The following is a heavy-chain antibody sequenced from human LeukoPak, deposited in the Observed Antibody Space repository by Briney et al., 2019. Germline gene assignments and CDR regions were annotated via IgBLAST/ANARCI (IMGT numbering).Heavy chain of an antibody. Sequence: GGSLRLSCAASGFTFSSYWLTWVRQAPGKGLEWVSGISWNSGSIGYVDSVKGRFTISRDNARNSLYLQMNSLRAEDTAVYYCARPNFYPDYWGQGTLVTVSS. D-gene: IGHD1-1*01. CDR3: ARPNFYPDY. V-gene: IGHV3-20*04. CDR1: GFTFSSYW. J-gene: IGHJ4*02. CDR2: ISWNSGSI.